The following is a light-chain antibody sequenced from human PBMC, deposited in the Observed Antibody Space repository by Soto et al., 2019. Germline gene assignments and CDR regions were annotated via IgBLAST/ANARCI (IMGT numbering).Light chain of an antibody. Sequence: EIVLTQSPGTLSLSPGERATLSCRASQSVSNNYLAWYKQKPSQAPRLLIYGASNRATGIPNRFSGSGSGTDFTLTIRRLEPEDFAVYYCQQYGSSGTFGQGTKMDIK. V-gene: IGKV3-20*01. CDR2: GAS. CDR3: QQYGSSGT. CDR1: QSVSNNY. J-gene: IGKJ1*01.